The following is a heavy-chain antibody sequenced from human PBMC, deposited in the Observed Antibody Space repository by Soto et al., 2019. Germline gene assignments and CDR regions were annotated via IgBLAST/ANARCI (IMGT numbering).Heavy chain of an antibody. CDR1: GFTFRGYG. D-gene: IGHD2-2*01. CDR2: IWYDGSRK. V-gene: IGHV3-33*08. J-gene: IGHJ4*02. Sequence: WGTLSLTCAASGFTFRGYGMHWVCLPPRKGQELEAVIWYDGSRKFYADSVESRFTISRDNSNNNQFLRMNSLRTDDTTAYYYARTQLDRLQPQDTRYFDPWGQGTLVTVSS. CDR3: ARTQLDRLQPQDTRYFDP.